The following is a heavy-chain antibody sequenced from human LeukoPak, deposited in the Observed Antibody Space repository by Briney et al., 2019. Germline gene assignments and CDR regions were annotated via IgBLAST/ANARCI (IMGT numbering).Heavy chain of an antibody. J-gene: IGHJ4*02. CDR2: IHWDADKI. D-gene: IGHD3-10*01. CDR1: GITVADCA. Sequence: GGSLRLSCAASGITVADCAMHWVRQAPGKGLEWVSGIHWDADKIAYADSVKGRFAISRDNAKNTLYLQMTNLRPEDTASYYCAAHYYGTGTSQSDFWGQGPLVAVS. V-gene: IGHV3-9*01. CDR3: AAHYYGTGTSQSDF.